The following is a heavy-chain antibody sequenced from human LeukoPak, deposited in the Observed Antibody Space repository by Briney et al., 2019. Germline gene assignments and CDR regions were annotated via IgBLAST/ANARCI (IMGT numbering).Heavy chain of an antibody. CDR3: ARVRGFENDY. J-gene: IGHJ4*02. CDR2: IYYSGST. V-gene: IGHV4-31*03. Sequence: PLETLSLTCTVSGGSISSGGYYWSWIRQHPGKGLEWIGYIYYSGSTYYNPSLKSRVTISVDTSKNQFSLKLSSVTAEDTAVYYCARVRGFENDYWGQGTLVTVSS. CDR1: GGSISSGGYY. D-gene: IGHD3-10*01.